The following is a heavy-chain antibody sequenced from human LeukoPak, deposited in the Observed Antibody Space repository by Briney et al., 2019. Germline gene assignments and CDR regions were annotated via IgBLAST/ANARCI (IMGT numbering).Heavy chain of an antibody. CDR1: GFTFSGHW. CDR3: TRDRSRAEDN. Sequence: GGSLRLSCAASGFTFSGHWMSWVRQAPGKGLEWVANINQGGSDKYYVDSVKGRFTISRDNANNLLYLQMNSLRGEDTAVYYCTRDRSRAEDNWGQGTLVTVSS. CDR2: INQGGSDK. J-gene: IGHJ4*02. V-gene: IGHV3-7*01. D-gene: IGHD1-14*01.